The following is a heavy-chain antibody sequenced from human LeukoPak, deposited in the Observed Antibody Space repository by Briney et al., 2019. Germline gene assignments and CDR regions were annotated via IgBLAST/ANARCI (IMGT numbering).Heavy chain of an antibody. J-gene: IGHJ5*02. Sequence: SQTLSLTCAVSGDSISINEYSWTWIRQPLGKGLEWIGYSYPSGQNFYNPSLKSRVTISLDKSKNQFSLNLSSVTAADTAVYYCARYRSGSYRFDPWGQGTQVTVSS. CDR1: GDSISINEYS. CDR2: SYPSGQN. V-gene: IGHV4-30-2*01. D-gene: IGHD3-10*01. CDR3: ARYRSGSYRFDP.